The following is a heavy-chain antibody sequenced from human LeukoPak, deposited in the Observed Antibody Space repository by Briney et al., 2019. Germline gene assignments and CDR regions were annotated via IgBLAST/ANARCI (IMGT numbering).Heavy chain of an antibody. CDR3: ARAYNDGRVFFPPYFDF. CDR1: GFTFSSYW. D-gene: IGHD3-22*01. V-gene: IGHV3-74*01. CDR2: LNSDGSST. Sequence: AGSLSLSCAASGFTFSSYWMHWVRQAPGKGLMWVSRLNSDGSSTSYADSVKGRFTISRDNAKNTLYLQMNSLRAEDTAVYYCARAYNDGRVFFPPYFDFWGQGTLVTVSS. J-gene: IGHJ4*02.